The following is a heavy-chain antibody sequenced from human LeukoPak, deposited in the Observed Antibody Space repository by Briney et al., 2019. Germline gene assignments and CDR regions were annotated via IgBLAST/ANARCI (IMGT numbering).Heavy chain of an antibody. CDR3: ARDWGRGAFFDY. J-gene: IGHJ4*02. CDR1: GFSFSSFW. V-gene: IGHV3-7*01. CDR2: INKNGGDQ. D-gene: IGHD7-27*01. Sequence: GSLRLCCAASGFSFSSFWMTWVRQAPGKGLEWVANINKNGGDQYYGDSVKGRFTISRDNAKNSLYLQMNSLRAEDTAFYYCARDWGRGAFFDYWGQGTLVTVSS.